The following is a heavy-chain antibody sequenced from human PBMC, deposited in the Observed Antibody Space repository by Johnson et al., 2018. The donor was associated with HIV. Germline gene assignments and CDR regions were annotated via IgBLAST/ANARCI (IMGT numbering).Heavy chain of an antibody. V-gene: IGHV3-33*08. CDR1: GFTFSSYG. J-gene: IGHJ3*02. CDR2: IWFDGSNK. D-gene: IGHD6-13*01. Sequence: QVQLVESGGGVVQPGRSLRLSCAASGFTFSSYGMHWVRQAPGKGLEWVAVIWFDGSNKYYADSVKGRCTISRDNSKNTLYLHMNSLRAEDTAVYYCTTDPIAAAGPDAFDIWGQGTVVTVSS. CDR3: TTDPIAAAGPDAFDI.